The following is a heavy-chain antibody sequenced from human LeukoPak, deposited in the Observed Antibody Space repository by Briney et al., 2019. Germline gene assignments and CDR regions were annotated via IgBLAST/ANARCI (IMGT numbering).Heavy chain of an antibody. CDR1: GGSISSNSYY. CDR3: ARDPNSSTNREEGWFDP. CDR2: IYYSGST. V-gene: IGHV4-39*07. J-gene: IGHJ5*02. Sequence: PSETLSLTCIVSGGSISSNSYYWDWIRQPPGKGLEWIGTIYYSGSTYYNPSLKSRVTISVDTSKNQFSLKLSSVTAADTAVYYCARDPNSSTNREEGWFDPWGQGTLVTVSS. D-gene: IGHD6-13*01.